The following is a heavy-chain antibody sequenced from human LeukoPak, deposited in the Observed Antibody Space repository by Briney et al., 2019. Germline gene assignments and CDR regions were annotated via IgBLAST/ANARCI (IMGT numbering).Heavy chain of an antibody. Sequence: GGSLRLSCAASGFTFSSYAMHWVRQAPGKGLEWVAVISYDGSNKYYADSVKGRFTISRDNSKNTLYLQMNSLRAEDTAVYYCARDRKWLVIFDYWGQGTLVTVSS. D-gene: IGHD6-19*01. CDR3: ARDRKWLVIFDY. CDR2: ISYDGSNK. CDR1: GFTFSSYA. V-gene: IGHV3-30*04. J-gene: IGHJ4*02.